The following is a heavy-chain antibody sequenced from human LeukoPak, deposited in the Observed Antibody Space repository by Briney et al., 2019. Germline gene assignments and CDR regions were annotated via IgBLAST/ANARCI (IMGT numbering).Heavy chain of an antibody. CDR1: GFTFSSYV. CDR2: ISYDGSNK. J-gene: IGHJ6*04. V-gene: IGHV3-30-3*01. D-gene: IGHD3-10*01. CDR3: ARDLMVRGVMIYYGMDV. Sequence: GGSLRLSCAAYGFTFSSYVMHWVRQAPGKGLEWVAVISYDGSNKYYADSVKGRFTISRDNSKNTLYLQMNSLRAEDTAVYYCARDLMVRGVMIYYGMDVWGKGTTVTVSS.